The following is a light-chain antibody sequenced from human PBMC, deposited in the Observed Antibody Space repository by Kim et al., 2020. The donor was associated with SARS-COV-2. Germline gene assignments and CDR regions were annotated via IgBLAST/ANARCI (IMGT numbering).Light chain of an antibody. Sequence: QSALTQPASVSGSPGQSITISCTGSSSDVGGYDFVSWYQQHPGTAPTLLIYDVTNRPSGVSNRFSGSKSGNTASLTISGLQAEDEADYYCSSYTSDTTRLFGGGNKLTVL. V-gene: IGLV2-14*03. CDR1: SSDVGGYDF. CDR2: DVT. CDR3: SSYTSDTTRL. J-gene: IGLJ2*01.